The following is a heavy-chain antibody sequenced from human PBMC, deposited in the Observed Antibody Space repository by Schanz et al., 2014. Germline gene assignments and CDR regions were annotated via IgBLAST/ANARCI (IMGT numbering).Heavy chain of an antibody. CDR1: GFTFSIYA. CDR2: ISHDGYST. J-gene: IGHJ4*02. CDR3: AKSQGSSFDS. V-gene: IGHV3-64D*06. Sequence: EVQLVESGGGLVQPGGSLRLSCSASGFTFSIYAMHWVRQAPGKGLEYVSAISHDGYSTYYADSVKGRFTISRDNSKNTLYLQMSSLRADDTAVYYCAKSQGSSFDSWGQGTLVTVSS. D-gene: IGHD6-13*01.